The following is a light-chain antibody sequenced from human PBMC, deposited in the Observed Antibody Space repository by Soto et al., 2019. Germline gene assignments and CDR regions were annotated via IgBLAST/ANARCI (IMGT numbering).Light chain of an antibody. CDR1: QSISSY. V-gene: IGKV1-39*01. CDR3: QQSYISPGT. J-gene: IGKJ1*01. Sequence: DIQMTQSPSSLYASVGDRVTITCRASQSISSYLNWYQQKPGKAPKYLIYAASSLQSGVPSRFSGSGSGTDFTLTISSLQPEDFATYYCQQSYISPGTFGQGTKVEIK. CDR2: AAS.